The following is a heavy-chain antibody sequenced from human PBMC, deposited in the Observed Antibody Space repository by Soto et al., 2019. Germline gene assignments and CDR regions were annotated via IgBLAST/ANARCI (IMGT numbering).Heavy chain of an antibody. CDR3: ARWSDNKVVDP. V-gene: IGHV3-33*01. CDR2: IWYDGSDK. CDR1: GFTFRNHG. J-gene: IGHJ5*02. D-gene: IGHD2-15*01. Sequence: QVQLVESGGGVVQPGRSLRLSCEASGFTFRNHGMHWVRQAPGKGLEWLAVIWYDGSDKYYADSVKGRFTISRDNSRITLYLQMNRLTFGDTAVYYCARWSDNKVVDPWGQGTVVTVS.